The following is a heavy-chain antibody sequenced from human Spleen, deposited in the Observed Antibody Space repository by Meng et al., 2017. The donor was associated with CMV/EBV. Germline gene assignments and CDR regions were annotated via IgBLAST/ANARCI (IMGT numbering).Heavy chain of an antibody. J-gene: IGHJ4*02. V-gene: IGHV3-23*01. Sequence: GESLKISCAASGFTFSSYAMSWVRQAPGKGLEWVSAVSGSGGSTYYADSVKGRFTISRDNSKNTLYLQMNSLRAEDTAVYYCAKEYLLGIAAHVPSYYFDYWGQGTLVTVSS. CDR2: VSGSGGST. CDR3: AKEYLLGIAAHVPSYYFDY. D-gene: IGHD6-6*01. CDR1: GFTFSSYA.